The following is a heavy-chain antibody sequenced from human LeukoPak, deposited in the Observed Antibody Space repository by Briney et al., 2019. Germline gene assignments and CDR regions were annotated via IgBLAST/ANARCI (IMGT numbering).Heavy chain of an antibody. CDR2: ISGSSSTI. J-gene: IGHJ4*02. D-gene: IGHD1-7*01. CDR3: ARDGELDLDY. Sequence: GGSLRLSCAASGFTFSSYSMNWVRQAPGKGLEWISYISGSSSTIYYADSVKGRFTISRDNAKNSLFLQMYSLRADDTAVYYCARDGELDLDYWGQGTLVTVSS. V-gene: IGHV3-48*01. CDR1: GFTFSSYS.